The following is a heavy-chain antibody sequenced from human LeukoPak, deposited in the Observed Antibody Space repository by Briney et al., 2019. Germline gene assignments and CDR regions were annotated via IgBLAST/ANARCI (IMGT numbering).Heavy chain of an antibody. D-gene: IGHD2-21*02. CDR2: MHPGNGNT. CDR3: AREGSYCVGGDCYSFDF. CDR1: GYRFISNY. V-gene: IGHV1-2*02. J-gene: IGHJ4*02. Sequence: ASVKVSCKASGYRFISNYIQWVRQAPGLGPEWVGWMHPGNGNTRYAEKFQGRATMTRDTSINTAYLDLNSLRSDDTAVYYCAREGSYCVGGDCYSFDFRGQGTLITVSS.